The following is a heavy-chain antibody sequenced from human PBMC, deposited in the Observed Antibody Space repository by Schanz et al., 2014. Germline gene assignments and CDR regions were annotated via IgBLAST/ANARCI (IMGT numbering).Heavy chain of an antibody. D-gene: IGHD3-10*01. CDR1: GFTFSIYA. Sequence: EVQLVESGGGLVQPGGSLRLSCSASGFTFSIYAMHWVRQAPGKGLEYVSAISHDGYSTYYADSVKGRFTISRVNSKNTLYLQMNSLRAEDTAVYYCAKGRFGELSAFDIWGQGTMVTVSS. J-gene: IGHJ3*02. V-gene: IGHV3-64D*06. CDR2: ISHDGYST. CDR3: AKGRFGELSAFDI.